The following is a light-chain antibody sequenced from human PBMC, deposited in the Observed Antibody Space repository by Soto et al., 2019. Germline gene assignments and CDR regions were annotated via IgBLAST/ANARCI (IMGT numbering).Light chain of an antibody. CDR2: DTS. CDR1: QDIRNY. CDR3: QQDNNVPYT. J-gene: IGKJ2*01. Sequence: DIQLTQSPSSLSASVGDRVSISCQASQDIRNYLNWYHQEPGKAPRLVIYDTSTLEIGVPTRFGGSGSGTEFAFTSIGLQPEDFGTYYWQQDNNVPYTLGQGTKVEIK. V-gene: IGKV1-33*01.